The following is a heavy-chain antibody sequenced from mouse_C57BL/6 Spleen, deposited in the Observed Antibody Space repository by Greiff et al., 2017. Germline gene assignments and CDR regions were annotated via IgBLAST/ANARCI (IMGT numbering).Heavy chain of an antibody. V-gene: IGHV1-53*01. CDR1: GYTFTSYW. J-gene: IGHJ1*03. CDR3: ARAFYGSSYRYFDV. D-gene: IGHD1-1*01. CDR2: INPSNGGT. Sequence: VQLQQPGTELVKPGASVKLSCKASGYTFTSYWMHWVKQRPGQGLEWIGNINPSNGGTNYNEKFKSKATLTVDKSSSTAYMQLSSLTSEDSAVYYCARAFYGSSYRYFDVWGTGTTVTVSS.